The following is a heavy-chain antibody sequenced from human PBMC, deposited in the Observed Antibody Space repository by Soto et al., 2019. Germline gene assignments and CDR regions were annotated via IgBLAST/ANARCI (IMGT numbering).Heavy chain of an antibody. CDR1: GDPLSYGGYY. Sequence: QVPLQESGPGLVEPSQTLSLVCSVSGDPLSYGGYYWICVRQSPGKALEWIGFVYHTGATYYHPSLESRVTMAVDMSKKEVSLTLTSVTAADTATYYCARESHSSWEWLDPWGQGILVTVSS. D-gene: IGHD1-26*01. J-gene: IGHJ5*02. V-gene: IGHV4-31*03. CDR2: VYHTGAT. CDR3: ARESHSSWEWLDP.